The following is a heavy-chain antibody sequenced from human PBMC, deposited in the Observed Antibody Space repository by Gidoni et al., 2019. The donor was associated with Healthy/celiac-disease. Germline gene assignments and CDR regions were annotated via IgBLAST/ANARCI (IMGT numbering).Heavy chain of an antibody. CDR3: ARLALWFGNYYFDY. V-gene: IGHV4-4*02. CDR2: LYHSGST. CDR1: GGSSSSSNW. Sequence: QVQLQESGPGRVKPSGTLSRTCAVSGGSSSSSNWWRWVRQPPWKGLEWVGELYHSGSTNYNPSLKSRVTISVDKSKNQFSLKLSSVTAADTAVYSCARLALWFGNYYFDYWGQGTLVTVSS. D-gene: IGHD3-10*01. J-gene: IGHJ4*02.